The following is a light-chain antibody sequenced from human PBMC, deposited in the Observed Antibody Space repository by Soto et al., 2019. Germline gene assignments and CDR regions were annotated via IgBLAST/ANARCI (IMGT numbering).Light chain of an antibody. CDR3: QQYNTYPLT. V-gene: IGKV1-5*03. CDR1: QSISTW. J-gene: IGKJ4*01. Sequence: DIQMTQSPSTLSASVGDRVTITCRASQSISTWWAWYQQKAGKAPKLLIYKASSLEGGVPSRFIGSGSGTEFNITISSLQPDDFATYYCQQYNTYPLTFGGGTTVDIK. CDR2: KAS.